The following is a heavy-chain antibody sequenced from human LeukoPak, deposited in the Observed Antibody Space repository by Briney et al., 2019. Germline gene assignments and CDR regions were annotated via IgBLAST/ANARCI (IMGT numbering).Heavy chain of an antibody. CDR3: ARGFCADEICQVFTH. Sequence: GSLRLSCAASGFTFSSHGMNWVRQAPGKGLEWIGYISHSGNTDYAPSLKSRVTMSLDTSKNQFSLKLSSVTAADTALYYCARGFCADEICQVFTHWGQGTLVTVSS. CDR2: ISHSGNT. D-gene: IGHD2-21*01. CDR1: GFTFSSHG. J-gene: IGHJ4*02. V-gene: IGHV4-59*11.